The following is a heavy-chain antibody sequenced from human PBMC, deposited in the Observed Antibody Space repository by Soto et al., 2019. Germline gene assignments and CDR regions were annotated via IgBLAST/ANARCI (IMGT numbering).Heavy chain of an antibody. CDR1: GYTFTSYG. D-gene: IGHD2-2*01. V-gene: IGHV1-18*01. CDR3: ASDSVVVPAASGLYYYYGMDV. CDR2: ISAYNGNT. Sequence: GASVKVSCKASGYTFTSYGISWVRQAPGQGLEWMGWISAYNGNTNYEQKLQGRVTMTTDTSTSTAYMELRSLRSDDTAVYYCASDSVVVPAASGLYYYYGMDVWGQGTTVTVSS. J-gene: IGHJ6*02.